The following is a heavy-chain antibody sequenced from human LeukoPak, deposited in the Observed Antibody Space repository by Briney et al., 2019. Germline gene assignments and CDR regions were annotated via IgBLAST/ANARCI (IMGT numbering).Heavy chain of an antibody. J-gene: IGHJ4*02. CDR2: INAGNGNT. D-gene: IGHD2-15*01. V-gene: IGHV1-3*01. Sequence: ASVKVSCKAYGYTFTSYAMHWVRQAPGQRLEWMGWINAGNGNTKYSQKLQGRVTITRDTSASTAYMELSSLRSEDTAVYYCARDKVCSGGSCLPDYWGQGTLVTVSS. CDR1: GYTFTSYA. CDR3: ARDKVCSGGSCLPDY.